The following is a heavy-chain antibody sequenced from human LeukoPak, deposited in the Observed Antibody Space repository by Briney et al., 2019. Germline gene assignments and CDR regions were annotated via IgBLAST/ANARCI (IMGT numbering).Heavy chain of an antibody. CDR2: ISGSGDST. CDR3: AKDHEPYYYDSSGYFDY. J-gene: IGHJ4*02. D-gene: IGHD3-22*01. V-gene: IGHV3-23*01. CDR1: GFTFSSYG. Sequence: PGGSLRLSCAAPGFTFSSYGMHWVRQAPGKGLEWVSAISGSGDSTYYADSVKGRFTISRDNSKNTLYLQLNSLRAEDTAVYYCAKDHEPYYYDSSGYFDYWGQETLVTVSS.